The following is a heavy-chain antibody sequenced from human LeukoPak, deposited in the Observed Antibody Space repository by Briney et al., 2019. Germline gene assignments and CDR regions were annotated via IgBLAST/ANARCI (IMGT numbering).Heavy chain of an antibody. CDR2: INHSGST. Sequence: PSETLSLTCAVYGGSFSGYYWSWLRQPPGKGLEWIGEINHSGSTNYNPSLKSRVTISVDTSKNQFSLKPSSVTAADTAVYYCARDPIYDFWSGYYSVWGQGTLVTVSS. CDR3: ARDPIYDFWSGYYSV. D-gene: IGHD3-3*01. CDR1: GGSFSGYY. V-gene: IGHV4-34*01. J-gene: IGHJ4*02.